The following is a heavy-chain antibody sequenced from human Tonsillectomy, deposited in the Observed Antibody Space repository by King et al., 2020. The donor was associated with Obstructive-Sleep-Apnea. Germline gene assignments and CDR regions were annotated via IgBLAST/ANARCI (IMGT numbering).Heavy chain of an antibody. V-gene: IGHV3-23*04. D-gene: IGHD3-22*01. CDR1: GFTFSSYA. CDR3: AKDAEWYYYDSSGSGWDY. CDR2: ISGSGGST. Sequence: VQLVESGGGLVQPGGSLRLSCAASGFTFSSYAMSWVRQAPGKGLEWVSAISGSGGSTYYADSVKGQFTISRDNSKNTLYLQMNSLRAEDTAVYYCAKDAEWYYYDSSGSGWDYWGQGTLVTVSS. J-gene: IGHJ4*02.